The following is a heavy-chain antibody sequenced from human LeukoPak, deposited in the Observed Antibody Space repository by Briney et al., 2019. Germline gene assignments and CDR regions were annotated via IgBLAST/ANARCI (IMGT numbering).Heavy chain of an antibody. J-gene: IGHJ4*02. Sequence: SETLSLTCTVSGDSISNYYWNWIRQPPGKGLEWIGYIYYTGTTNYNPSLKSRVIISVDKSKNQFSLKLSSMTAADTAVYYCARWAPLYGDYWADNWGQGTLVTVSS. D-gene: IGHD4-17*01. CDR3: ARWAPLYGDYWADN. V-gene: IGHV4-59*12. CDR2: IYYTGTT. CDR1: GDSISNYY.